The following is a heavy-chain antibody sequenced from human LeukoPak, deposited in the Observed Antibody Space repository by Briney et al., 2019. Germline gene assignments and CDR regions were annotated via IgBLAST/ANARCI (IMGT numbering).Heavy chain of an antibody. CDR2: IYPGDSDT. Sequence: GESLKISCKASGYSFTTHWIGWVRQMPGKGLEWMGIIYPGDSDTRYSPSFQGHVTISADKSISTAYLQWSSLKASDTAMYYCARQDCSSTSCYFNWFDPWGQGTLVTVSS. J-gene: IGHJ5*02. CDR1: GYSFTTHW. V-gene: IGHV5-51*01. D-gene: IGHD2-2*01. CDR3: ARQDCSSTSCYFNWFDP.